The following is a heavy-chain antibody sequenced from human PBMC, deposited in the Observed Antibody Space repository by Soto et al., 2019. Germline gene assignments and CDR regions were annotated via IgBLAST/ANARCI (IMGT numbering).Heavy chain of an antibody. CDR1: GYTFTGYY. CDR2: INPSGGST. V-gene: IGHV1-46*03. D-gene: IGHD4-4*01. J-gene: IGHJ5*02. CDR3: ARDLHDYSNLAEGYNWFDP. Sequence: ASVKVSCKASGYTFTGYYMHWVRLAPGQGREWMGIINPSGGSTSYAQKFQGRVTMTRDTSTSTVYMELSSLRSEDTAVYYCARDLHDYSNLAEGYNWFDPWGQGTLVTVSS.